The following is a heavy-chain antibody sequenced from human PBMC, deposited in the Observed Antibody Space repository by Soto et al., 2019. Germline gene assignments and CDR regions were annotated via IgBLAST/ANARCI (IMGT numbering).Heavy chain of an antibody. CDR2: IIPIFGTA. J-gene: IGHJ4*02. Sequence: QVQLVQSGAEVKKPGSSVKVSCKASGGTFSSYALSWVRQAPGQGLEWMGGIIPIFGTANCAQKFQGRVTITADESTSTAYMELSSLRSEDTAVYYCSRQYSSRGDFDCWGQGTLVTVSS. CDR1: GGTFSSYA. D-gene: IGHD6-13*01. CDR3: SRQYSSRGDFDC. V-gene: IGHV1-69*01.